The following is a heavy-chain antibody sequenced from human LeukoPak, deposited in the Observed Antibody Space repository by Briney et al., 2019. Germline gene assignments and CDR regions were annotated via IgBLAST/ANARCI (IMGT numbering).Heavy chain of an antibody. CDR3: ARRYDSSGYYYSTYWYFDL. V-gene: IGHV4-30-2*01. D-gene: IGHD3-22*01. CDR1: DGSISSGGYS. CDR2: IYHSGST. J-gene: IGHJ2*01. Sequence: PSQTLSLTCAVSDGSISSGGYSWSWLRQPPGKGLEGIEYIYHSGSTYYNPSLKSRVTISVDRSKNQFSLKLSSVTAADTAVYYCARRYDSSGYYYSTYWYFDLWGRGTLVTVSS.